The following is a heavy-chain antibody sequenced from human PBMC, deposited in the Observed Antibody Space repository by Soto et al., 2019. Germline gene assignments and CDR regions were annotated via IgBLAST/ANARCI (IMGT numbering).Heavy chain of an antibody. CDR2: ISAYNGNT. D-gene: IGHD3-16*01. V-gene: IGHV1-18*01. CDR3: ARDPRQNMITFGGDPNWFDP. CDR1: GYTFTSYG. J-gene: IGHJ5*02. Sequence: ASVKVSCKASGYTFTSYGISWVRQAPGQGLEWMGWISAYNGNTNYAQKLQGRVTMTTDTSTSTAYMELRSLRSDDTAVYYCARDPRQNMITFGGDPNWFDPWGQGTLVTVSP.